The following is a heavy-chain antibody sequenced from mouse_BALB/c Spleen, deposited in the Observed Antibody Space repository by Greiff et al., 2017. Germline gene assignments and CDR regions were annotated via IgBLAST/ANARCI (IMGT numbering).Heavy chain of an antibody. D-gene: IGHD3-1*01. CDR3: AKDSSGYYAMDC. V-gene: IGHV7-3*02. CDR1: GFSFTDYY. CDR2: IRNKANGYTT. Sequence: EVKLVESGGGLVQPGGSLRLSCATSGFSFTDYYMSWVRQPPGKALEWLGFIRNKANGYTTEYSASVKGRFTISRDNSQSVLYLQMNTLRAEDSATYYCAKDSSGYYAMDCWGQGPSVTVSS. J-gene: IGHJ4*01.